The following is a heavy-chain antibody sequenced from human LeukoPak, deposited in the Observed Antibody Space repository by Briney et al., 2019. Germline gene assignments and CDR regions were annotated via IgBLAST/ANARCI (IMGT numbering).Heavy chain of an antibody. CDR3: ARDNGLRAGYYDFWSGYPDYYMDV. D-gene: IGHD3-3*01. CDR2: INAGNGNT. J-gene: IGHJ6*03. V-gene: IGHV1-3*01. CDR1: GYTFTSYA. Sequence: EASVKVSCKASGYTFTSYAMHWVRQAPGQRLEWMGWINAGNGNTKYSQKFQGRVTITRDTSASTAYMELSSLRSEDTAVYYCARDNGLRAGYYDFWSGYPDYYMDVWGKGTTVTVSS.